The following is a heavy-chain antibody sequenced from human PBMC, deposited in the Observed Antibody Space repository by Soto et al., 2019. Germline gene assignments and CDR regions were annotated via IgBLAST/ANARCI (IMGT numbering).Heavy chain of an antibody. J-gene: IGHJ3*02. Sequence: SETLSLTCTVSGGSISSGDYYWSWIRQPPGKGLEWIGYIYYSGSTYYNSSLKSRVTISVDTSKNQFSLKLSSVTAADTAVYYCARSRITMVRDTDAFDIWGQGTMVTVSS. CDR3: ARSRITMVRDTDAFDI. CDR2: IYYSGST. D-gene: IGHD3-10*01. V-gene: IGHV4-30-4*01. CDR1: GGSISSGDYY.